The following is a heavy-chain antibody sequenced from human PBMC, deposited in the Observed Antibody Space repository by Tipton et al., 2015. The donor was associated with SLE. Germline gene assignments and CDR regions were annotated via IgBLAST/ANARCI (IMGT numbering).Heavy chain of an antibody. V-gene: IGHV3-30*02. D-gene: IGHD3-3*01. CDR1: GFTFSSYG. CDR2: IRYDGSNK. J-gene: IGHJ6*02. CDR3: AKKRGIFGVVTYYYGMDV. Sequence: SLRLSCAASGFTFSSYGMHWVRQAPGKGLEWVAFIRYDGSNKYYADSVKGRFTISRDNSKNTLYLQMNSLRAEDTAVYYCAKKRGIFGVVTYYYGMDVWGQGTTVTVSS.